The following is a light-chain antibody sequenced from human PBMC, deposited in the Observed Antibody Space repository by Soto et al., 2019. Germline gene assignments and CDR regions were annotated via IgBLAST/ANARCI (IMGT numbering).Light chain of an antibody. Sequence: QSALTQPRSVSGSPGQSVTISCTGTSSDVGGYNFVSWYQQYPGKAPKLMIYDVSKRPSGVPDRFSGSKSGNTASLTISGLQAADEADYYCCSYAGSYTYVFGSGTKVTAL. V-gene: IGLV2-11*01. CDR1: SSDVGGYNF. CDR3: CSYAGSYTYV. CDR2: DVS. J-gene: IGLJ1*01.